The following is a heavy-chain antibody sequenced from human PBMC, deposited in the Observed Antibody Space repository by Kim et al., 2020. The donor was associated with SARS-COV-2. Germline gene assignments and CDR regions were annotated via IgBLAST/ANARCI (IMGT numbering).Heavy chain of an antibody. CDR3: AGDLGYCSSTSCYYYYGMDV. CDR2: ISSSSSYT. CDR1: GFTFSDYY. V-gene: IGHV3-11*06. D-gene: IGHD2-2*01. J-gene: IGHJ6*02. Sequence: GGSLRLSCAASGFTFSDYYMSWIRQAPGKGLEWVSYISSSSSYTNYADSVKGRFTISRDNAKNSLYLQMNSLRAEDTAVYYCAGDLGYCSSTSCYYYYGMDVWGQGTTVTVSS.